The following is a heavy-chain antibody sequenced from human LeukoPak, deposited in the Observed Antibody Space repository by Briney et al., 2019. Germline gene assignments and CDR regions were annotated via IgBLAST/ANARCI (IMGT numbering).Heavy chain of an antibody. Sequence: SETLPLTCTVSGGSISSYYWSWIRQPPGKGLEWIGYIYYSGSTNYNPSLKSRVTISVDTSKNQFSLKLSSVTAADTAVYYCARSSMVRGLNYYYYYYMDVWGKGTTVTISS. CDR2: IYYSGST. CDR1: GGSISSYY. CDR3: ARSSMVRGLNYYYYYYMDV. V-gene: IGHV4-59*01. J-gene: IGHJ6*03. D-gene: IGHD3-10*01.